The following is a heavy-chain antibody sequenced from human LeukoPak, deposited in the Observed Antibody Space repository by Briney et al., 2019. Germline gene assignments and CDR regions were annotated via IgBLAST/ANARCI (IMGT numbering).Heavy chain of an antibody. D-gene: IGHD2-8*01. V-gene: IGHV4-59*12. J-gene: IGHJ4*02. CDR2: VYYSGST. CDR3: ARDNGGYTD. Sequence: PSETLSLTCTVSGGSISSYYWNWVRQPPGKGLEWIGYVYYSGSTNYNPSLKSRVTISIDTSKNQFSLKLTSVTAADTAVYYCARDNGGYTDWGQGTLVTVSS. CDR1: GGSISSYY.